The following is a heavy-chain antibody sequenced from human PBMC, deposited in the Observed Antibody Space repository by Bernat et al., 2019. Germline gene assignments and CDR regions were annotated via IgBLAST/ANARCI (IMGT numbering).Heavy chain of an antibody. CDR2: ISSNVGST. V-gene: IGHV3-64D*06. Sequence: EVQLVESGGGLVQPGGSLRLSCSASGFTFSSYAMHWVRQAPGKGLEYVSAISSNVGSTYYADSVKGRFTISRDKSKNTLYLQMSSLRAEDTAVYYCVKDVARVAAAGSFDYWGQGTLVTVSS. CDR3: VKDVARVAAAGSFDY. CDR1: GFTFSSYA. D-gene: IGHD6-13*01. J-gene: IGHJ4*02.